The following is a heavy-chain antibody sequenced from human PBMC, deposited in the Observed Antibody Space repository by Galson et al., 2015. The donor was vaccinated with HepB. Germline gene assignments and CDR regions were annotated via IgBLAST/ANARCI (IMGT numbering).Heavy chain of an antibody. CDR3: AAVKWNYGVADGTWFDP. J-gene: IGHJ5*02. Sequence: SVKVSCKASGHSFTTYGFTWVRQAPGQGLEWMGWISADKGHTDYAQKLQGRVTMTTNTSTTTAYMELRNLRSDDTAAYYCAAVKWNYGVADGTWFDPWGQGTLVTVSS. CDR2: ISADKGHT. CDR1: GHSFTTYG. V-gene: IGHV1-18*04. D-gene: IGHD1-7*01.